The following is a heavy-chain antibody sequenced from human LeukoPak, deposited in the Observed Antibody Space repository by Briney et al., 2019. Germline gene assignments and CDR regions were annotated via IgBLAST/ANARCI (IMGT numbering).Heavy chain of an antibody. Sequence: SETLSLSCTVSGGSISSSSYYWGWIRQPPGKGLEWIGSIYYSGSTYYNPSLKSRVTISVDTSKNQFSLKLSSVTAADTAVYYCARQTYYDSSGYLYYFDYWGQGTLVTVSS. J-gene: IGHJ4*02. CDR1: GGSISSSSYY. D-gene: IGHD3-22*01. CDR3: ARQTYYDSSGYLYYFDY. CDR2: IYYSGST. V-gene: IGHV4-39*01.